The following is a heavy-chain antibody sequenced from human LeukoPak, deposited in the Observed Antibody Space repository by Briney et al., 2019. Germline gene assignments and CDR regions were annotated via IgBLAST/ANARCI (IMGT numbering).Heavy chain of an antibody. D-gene: IGHD1-26*01. CDR2: ISGDGGST. CDR1: GFTLNDYA. CDR3: AKGVRSGTYYNCFDP. J-gene: IGHJ5*02. V-gene: IGHV3-43*02. Sequence: GGSLRLSCVASGFTLNDYALHWVRQAPGKGLEWISLISGDGGSTYYADSVKGRFIISRDNSKNSLYLQMSSLRAEDTAVYYCAKGVRSGTYYNCFDPWGQGTLVTVSS.